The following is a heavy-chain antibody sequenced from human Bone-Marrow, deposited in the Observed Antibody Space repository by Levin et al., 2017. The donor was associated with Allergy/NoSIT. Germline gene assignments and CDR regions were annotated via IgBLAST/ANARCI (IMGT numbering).Heavy chain of an antibody. Sequence: SGPTLVKPTQTLTLTCTVSGFSLNPENTGVGWIRQPPGKAFEWLALVYWVDGKLYSPPLRRKLPVTRATSKNQVVLTMPDMDPADTASYYCARRIMVRGILANYWFFDFWGRGTLVTVSS. CDR2: VYWVDGK. D-gene: IGHD3-10*01. V-gene: IGHV2-5*02. CDR3: ARRIMVRGILANYWFFDF. J-gene: IGHJ2*01. CDR1: GFSLNPENTG.